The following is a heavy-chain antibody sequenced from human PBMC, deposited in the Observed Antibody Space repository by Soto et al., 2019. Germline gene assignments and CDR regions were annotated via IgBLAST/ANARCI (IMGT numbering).Heavy chain of an antibody. CDR3: AHRAGLQGNWNGGYFDF. D-gene: IGHD1-1*01. V-gene: IGHV2-5*02. Sequence: QITLKESGPTRVKPTQTLTLTCTFSGFSLSTSGVGVGWIRQPPGKALERLALIYWDDDKRYSPSLKSRPTITKDTPKNQVDHTMTSMDPVDTAPYYCAHRAGLQGNWNGGYFDFWGQGALVTVSS. CDR1: GFSLSTSGVG. J-gene: IGHJ4*02. CDR2: IYWDDDK.